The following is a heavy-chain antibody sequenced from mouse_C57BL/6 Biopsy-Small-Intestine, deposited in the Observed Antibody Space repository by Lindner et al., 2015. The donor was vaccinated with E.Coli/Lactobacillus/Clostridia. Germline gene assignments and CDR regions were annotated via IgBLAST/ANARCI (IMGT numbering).Heavy chain of an antibody. J-gene: IGHJ2*01. CDR3: ARGNDGSFDY. V-gene: IGHV5-17*01. CDR2: ISSGSSTI. D-gene: IGHD2-3*01. Sequence: VQLQESGGGLVKPGGSLKLSCAASGFTFSDYGMHWVRQAPEKGLEWVAYISSGSSTIYYADTVKGRFTISRDNAKNTLFLQMTSLRSEDTAMYYCARGNDGSFDYWGQGTTLTVPS. CDR1: GFTFSDYG.